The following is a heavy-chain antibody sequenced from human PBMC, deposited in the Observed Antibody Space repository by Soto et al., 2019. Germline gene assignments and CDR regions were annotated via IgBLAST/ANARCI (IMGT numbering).Heavy chain of an antibody. V-gene: IGHV4-4*07. J-gene: IGHJ4*02. Sequence: SSETVSLTCTVSGGSISSYYWSWIRQPAGKGMEWIGRIHTTDGTNYNPSLKSRVTMSIDTSNNQFSLKLSSLTAADTDVYYCARALSSQPGLYFDFSYPATLLT. CDR1: GGSISSYY. CDR2: IHTTDGT. CDR3: ARALSSQPGLYFDF.